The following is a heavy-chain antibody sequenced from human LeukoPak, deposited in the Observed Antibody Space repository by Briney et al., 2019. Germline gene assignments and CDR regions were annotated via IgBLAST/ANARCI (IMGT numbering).Heavy chain of an antibody. D-gene: IGHD4-11*01. CDR3: ARVRGTVTTVGEFDP. Sequence: ASVKVSCKASGYTFTDYYMFWVRQAPGQGLEWMGWINPNSGGTNYAQKFQGRVTMTRDTSISTAHMELSRLRSDDTAVYYCARVRGTVTTVGEFDPWGQGTLVTVSS. J-gene: IGHJ5*02. CDR1: GYTFTDYY. CDR2: INPNSGGT. V-gene: IGHV1-2*02.